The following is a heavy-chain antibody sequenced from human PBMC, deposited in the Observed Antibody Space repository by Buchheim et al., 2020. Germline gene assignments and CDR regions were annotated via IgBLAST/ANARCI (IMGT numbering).Heavy chain of an antibody. D-gene: IGHD6-13*01. CDR2: IYYSGST. CDR3: GRWIAAGGTYGMDV. J-gene: IGHJ6*02. CDR1: GGSISGHY. Sequence: QVQLQESGPGLVKPSETLSLTCTVSGGSISGHYWSWIRQPPGKRLEWIGYIYYSGSTSYNPSLRSRATISVDTSNNPFSLKLTSMTTADTAVYYCGRWIAAGGTYGMDVWGQGTT. V-gene: IGHV4-59*11.